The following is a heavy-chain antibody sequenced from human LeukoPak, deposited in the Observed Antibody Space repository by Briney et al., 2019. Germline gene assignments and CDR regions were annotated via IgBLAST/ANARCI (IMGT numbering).Heavy chain of an antibody. CDR2: IYYSGST. CDR1: GGSISSYY. V-gene: IGHV4-59*01. D-gene: IGHD3-16*01. CDR3: ARSPWGPYFDY. Sequence: PSETLSLTCTVSGGSISSYYWSWIRQPPGKGLEWIGYIYYSGSTNYNPSLKSRVTTSVDTSKNQFSLKLSSVTAADTAVYYCARSPWGPYFDYWGQGTLVTVSS. J-gene: IGHJ4*02.